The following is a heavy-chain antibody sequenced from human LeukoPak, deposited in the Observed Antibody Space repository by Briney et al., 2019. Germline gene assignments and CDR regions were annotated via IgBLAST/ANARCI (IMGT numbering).Heavy chain of an antibody. CDR1: GFTFSSYW. J-gene: IGHJ4*02. CDR3: ATSYDTVAGYFDY. CDR2: IKQDGSEK. D-gene: IGHD3-9*01. Sequence: GGSLRLSRAASGFTFSSYWMSWVRQAPGKGLEWVANIKQDGSEKYYVDSVKGRFTISRDNAKNSLYLQMNSLRAEDTAVYYCATSYDTVAGYFDYWGQGTLVTVSS. V-gene: IGHV3-7*01.